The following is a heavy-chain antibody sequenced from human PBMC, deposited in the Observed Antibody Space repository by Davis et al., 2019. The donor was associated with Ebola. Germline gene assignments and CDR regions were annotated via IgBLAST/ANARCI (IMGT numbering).Heavy chain of an antibody. CDR1: GFSLSSNGVG. V-gene: IGHV2-5*02. D-gene: IGHD2-8*02. Sequence: SGPTLVKPTQTLTLTCTFSGFSLSSNGVGVGWVRQTPGKALEWLALAYWDDDERYSPSLRSRVTVTKVTSKNQVVLTMTNLEPGDTATYYCAHRPALRYRWATRFEPWGQGILVTVSS. CDR2: AYWDDDE. CDR3: AHRPALRYRWATRFEP. J-gene: IGHJ5*02.